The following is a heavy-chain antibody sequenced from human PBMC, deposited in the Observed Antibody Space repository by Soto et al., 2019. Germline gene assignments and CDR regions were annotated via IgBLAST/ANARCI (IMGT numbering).Heavy chain of an antibody. CDR2: IYYSGSI. D-gene: IGHD6-19*01. V-gene: IGHV4-31*03. CDR3: ARARAGAGSPCDY. J-gene: IGHJ4*02. CDR1: GGSISSGGYY. Sequence: QVQLQESGPGLVKPSQTLSLTCTVSGGSISSGGYYWNWIRQHPGKVLEWIGYIYYSGSINYNPSLQSRMTMSVDTSKNQFSLNLSAVTAAYTAVYYCARARAGAGSPCDYWVQETPATVSS.